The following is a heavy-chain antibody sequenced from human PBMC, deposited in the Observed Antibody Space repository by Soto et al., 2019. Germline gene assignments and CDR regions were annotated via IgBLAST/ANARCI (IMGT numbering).Heavy chain of an antibody. CDR1: GGTFSSYA. D-gene: IGHD2-2*02. CDR2: IIPIFGTA. V-gene: IGHV1-69*13. CDR3: ARGVPAAINAFDI. Sequence: SVKVSCKASGGTFSSYAISWVRQAPGQGLEWMGGIIPIFGTANYAQKFQGRVTITADESTSTAYMELSSLRSEDTAVYYCARGVPAAINAFDIWGQGTMVTGSS. J-gene: IGHJ3*02.